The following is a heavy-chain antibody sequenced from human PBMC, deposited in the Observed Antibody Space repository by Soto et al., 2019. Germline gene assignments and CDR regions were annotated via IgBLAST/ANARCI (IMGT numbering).Heavy chain of an antibody. J-gene: IGHJ5*02. CDR2: IYYSGST. CDR3: ARSKRGYGSGSSNWFDP. V-gene: IGHV4-31*03. D-gene: IGHD3-10*01. CDR1: GGSISSGGYY. Sequence: QVQLQESGPGLVKPSQTLSLTCTVSGGSISSGGYYWSWIRQHPGKGLEWIGYIYYSGSTYYNPSLKSRVTITGDTSKNQFSLKLSSVTAADTAGYYCARSKRGYGSGSSNWFDPWGQGTLVTVSS.